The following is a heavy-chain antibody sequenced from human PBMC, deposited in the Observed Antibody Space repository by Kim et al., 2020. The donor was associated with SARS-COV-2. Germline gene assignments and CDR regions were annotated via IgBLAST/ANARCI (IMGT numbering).Heavy chain of an antibody. D-gene: IGHD5-12*01. CDR2: IYPGDSDT. V-gene: IGHV5-51*01. CDR3: ARSGQRWLQLRGFDY. Sequence: GESLKISCKGSGYSFTSYWIGWVRQMPGKGLEWMGIIYPGDSDTRYSPSFQGQVTISADKSISTAYLQWSSLKASDTAMYYCARSGQRWLQLRGFDYWGQGTLVTVSS. CDR1: GYSFTSYW. J-gene: IGHJ4*02.